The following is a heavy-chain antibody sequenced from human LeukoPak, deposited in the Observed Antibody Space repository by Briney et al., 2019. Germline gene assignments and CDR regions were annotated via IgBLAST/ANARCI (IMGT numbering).Heavy chain of an antibody. CDR1: GFTFSSYE. Sequence: GGSLRLSCAASGFTFSSYEMNWVRQAPGKGLEWVSYISSSGSTIYYADSVKGRFTISRDNAKNSLYLQTNSLRAEDTAVYYCARSYYYGSGSYYPRVLPYYFDYWGQGTLVTVSS. D-gene: IGHD3-10*01. J-gene: IGHJ4*02. V-gene: IGHV3-48*03. CDR3: ARSYYYGSGSYYPRVLPYYFDY. CDR2: ISSSGSTI.